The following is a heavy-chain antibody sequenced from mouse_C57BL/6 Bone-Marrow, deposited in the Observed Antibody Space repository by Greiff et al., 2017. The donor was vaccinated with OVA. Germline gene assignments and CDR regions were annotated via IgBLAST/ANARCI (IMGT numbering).Heavy chain of an antibody. D-gene: IGHD2-1*01. V-gene: IGHV5-9-1*02. CDR1: GFTFSSYA. CDR3: TRDRIYYGNWYAMDD. Sequence: EVNVVESGAGLVKPGGSLKLSCAASGFTFSSYAMSWVRQTPEKRLEWVAYISSGGGYIYYADTVKGRFTLSRDNARSTLYLQMSRLTSEDTAMYYCTRDRIYYGNWYAMDDWGKGTSVTVSS. CDR2: ISSGGGYI. J-gene: IGHJ4*01.